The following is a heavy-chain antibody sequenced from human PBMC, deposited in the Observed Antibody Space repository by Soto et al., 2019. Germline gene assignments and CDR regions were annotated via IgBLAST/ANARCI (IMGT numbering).Heavy chain of an antibody. D-gene: IGHD3-16*01. CDR1: GGSIGTNNW. V-gene: IGHV4-4*02. CDR2: IHHSGAT. J-gene: IGHJ4*01. CDR3: ARHLSSDNYGFDY. Sequence: SETLSLTCAVSGGSIGTNNWCSWVRQPPGKGLEWIGQIHHSGATNCNPSLKSRVTILLDRSKNQFSLKLSSVTDADTAIYYCARHLSSDNYGFDYWGQGTPVTVSS.